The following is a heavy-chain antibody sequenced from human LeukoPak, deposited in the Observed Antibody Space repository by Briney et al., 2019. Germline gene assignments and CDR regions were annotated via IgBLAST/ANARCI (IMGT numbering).Heavy chain of an antibody. Sequence: PSETLSLTCTVSGYSISSGYYWGWIRQPPGKGLEWVSYISSSGSTIYYADSVKGRFTISRDNAKNSLYLQMNSLRAEDTAVYYCAIPNLRSHEELDYWGQGTLVTVSS. CDR2: ISSSGSTI. D-gene: IGHD3-3*01. J-gene: IGHJ4*02. CDR1: GYSISSGYY. CDR3: AIPNLRSHEELDY. V-gene: IGHV3-11*04.